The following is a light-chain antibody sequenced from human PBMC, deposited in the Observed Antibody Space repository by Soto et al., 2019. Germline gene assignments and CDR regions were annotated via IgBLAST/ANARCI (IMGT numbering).Light chain of an antibody. V-gene: IGKV1-39*01. CDR1: QSISSY. CDR2: AAS. CDR3: QQSYRTLFT. Sequence: DIQMTQSPSSLSASVGDRVTITCRASQSISSYLNWYQQKPGKAPKLLIYAASSLQSGVPSRFSGSGSGTDFTLTISSLQPEDVATYYWQQSYRTLFTFGPGTKVDI. J-gene: IGKJ3*01.